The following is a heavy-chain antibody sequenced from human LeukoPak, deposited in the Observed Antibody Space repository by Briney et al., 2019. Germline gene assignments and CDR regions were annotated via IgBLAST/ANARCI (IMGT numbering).Heavy chain of an antibody. D-gene: IGHD3-10*01. V-gene: IGHV3-23*01. CDR3: AKVGMLYGLGQDS. J-gene: IGHJ4*02. CDR2: ISGGGGST. Sequence: GGSLRLSCAASGFTFSIYAMSWVRQAPGKGLEWVSAISGGGGSTYYADSVKGRFTISRDSSKNTLYLQMNSLRAEDTAVYYCAKVGMLYGLGQDSGGKGPLVTVS. CDR1: GFTFSIYA.